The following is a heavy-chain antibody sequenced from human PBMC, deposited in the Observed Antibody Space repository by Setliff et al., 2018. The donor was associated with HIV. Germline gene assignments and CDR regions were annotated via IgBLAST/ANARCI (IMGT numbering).Heavy chain of an antibody. J-gene: IGHJ4*02. CDR2: ISADGSDT. CDR1: GLTFNNAW. Sequence: PGESLKISCAASGLTFNNAWMNWVRQAPGKGLVWVSRISADGSDTSYADSVKGRFTISRDNSKNTVDLQLNSLRLEDTAVYYCVKDSNWAFDYWGQGTLVTVSS. CDR3: VKDSNWAFDY. V-gene: IGHV3-74*01. D-gene: IGHD2-2*01.